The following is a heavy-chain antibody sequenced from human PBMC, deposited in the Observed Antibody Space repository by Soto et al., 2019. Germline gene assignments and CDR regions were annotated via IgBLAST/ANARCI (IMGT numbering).Heavy chain of an antibody. J-gene: IGHJ5*01. CDR2: IYKSTTT. Sequence: SETLSLTCSVSGDSISNLDYFWAWIRQPPGQALEYIGYIYKSTTTYYNPSLESRVAISVDTSKSQFSLNVTSVTAADTAVYFCARGRYCLTGRCFPNWFDSWGQGALVTVSS. D-gene: IGHD7-27*01. V-gene: IGHV4-30-4*01. CDR3: ARGRYCLTGRCFPNWFDS. CDR1: GDSISNLDYF.